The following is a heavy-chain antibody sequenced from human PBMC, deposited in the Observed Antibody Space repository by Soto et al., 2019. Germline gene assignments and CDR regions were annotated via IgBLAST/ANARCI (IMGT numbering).Heavy chain of an antibody. CDR2: VSSDGSST. V-gene: IGHV3-74*01. J-gene: IGHJ4*02. Sequence: EVQLVESGGGLVQPGESLRLSCAASGSTFSSYWMHWIRQAAGKGLVWVSRVSSDGSSTVYANSVKGRLTISRDNAKNTLYLQMNSLSDEDTAVYYCARGLPNFSSFDSWGQGTLVTVSS. CDR3: ARGLPNFSSFDS. D-gene: IGHD5-12*01. CDR1: GSTFSSYW.